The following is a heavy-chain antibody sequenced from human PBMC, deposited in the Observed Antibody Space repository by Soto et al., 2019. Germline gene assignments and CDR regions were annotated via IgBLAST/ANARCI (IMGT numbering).Heavy chain of an antibody. J-gene: IGHJ6*02. CDR2: ISSSSSYI. CDR3: ARDEAYGDYYGMDV. D-gene: IGHD3-10*01. V-gene: IGHV3-21*01. CDR1: GFTFSSYS. Sequence: PGGSLRLSCAASGFTFSSYSMNWVRQAPGKGLEWVSSISSSSSYIYYADSVKGRFTISRDNAKNSLYLQMNSLRAEDTAVYYCARDEAYGDYYGMDVWGQGTTVTVSS.